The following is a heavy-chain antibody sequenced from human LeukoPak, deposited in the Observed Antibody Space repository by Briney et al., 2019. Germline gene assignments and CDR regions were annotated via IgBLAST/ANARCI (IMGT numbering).Heavy chain of an antibody. CDR3: ARAQAQAYGSGSYYIPVISGSDY. D-gene: IGHD3-10*01. V-gene: IGHV1-46*01. CDR1: GYTFTSYY. Sequence: ASVKVSCKASGYTFTSYYMHWVRQAPGQGLEWMGIINPSGASTSYAQKFQGRVTMTRDTSTSTVYMELSSLRSEDTAVYYCARAQAQAYGSGSYYIPVISGSDYWGQGTLVTVSS. J-gene: IGHJ4*02. CDR2: INPSGAST.